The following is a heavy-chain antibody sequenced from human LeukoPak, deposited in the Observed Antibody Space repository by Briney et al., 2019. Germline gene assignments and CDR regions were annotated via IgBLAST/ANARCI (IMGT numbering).Heavy chain of an antibody. D-gene: IGHD3-9*01. J-gene: IGHJ3*02. Sequence: GGSLRLSCAASGFTFSSYAMSWVRQAPGKGLEWVSAISVIGGSTYYADSVKGRFTISRDNSKNTLYLQMNSLRAEDTAVYYCAKWEYYDILTGHTASGRAFDIWGQGTMVTVSS. CDR1: GFTFSSYA. CDR2: ISVIGGST. CDR3: AKWEYYDILTGHTASGRAFDI. V-gene: IGHV3-23*01.